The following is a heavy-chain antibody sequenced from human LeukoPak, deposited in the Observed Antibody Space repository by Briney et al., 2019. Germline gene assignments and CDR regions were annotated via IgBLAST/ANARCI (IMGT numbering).Heavy chain of an antibody. CDR1: GFTFSNYN. CDR2: ISSRGSYT. CDR3: ARIDAFDI. V-gene: IGHV3-21*06. J-gene: IGHJ3*02. Sequence: GGSLRLSCAASGFTFSNYNMNWVRQAPGKGLEWVSYISSRGSYTYYADSVKGRFTISRDNAKNSLYLQMNSLRADDTAVYYCARIDAFDIWGQGTMVTVSS.